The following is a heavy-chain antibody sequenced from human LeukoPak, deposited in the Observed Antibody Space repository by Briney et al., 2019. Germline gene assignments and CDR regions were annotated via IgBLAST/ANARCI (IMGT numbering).Heavy chain of an antibody. CDR3: ARGGRSLWSGYYSPPYYYYGMDV. J-gene: IGHJ6*02. CDR1: GGSFSGYY. Sequence: KPSETLSLTCAVYGGSFSGYYWSWIRRPPGKGLEWIGEINHSGSTNYNPSLKSRVTISVDTSKNQFSLKLSSVTAAGTAVYYCARGGRSLWSGYYSPPYYYYGMDVWGQGTTVTVSS. D-gene: IGHD3-3*01. CDR2: INHSGST. V-gene: IGHV4-34*01.